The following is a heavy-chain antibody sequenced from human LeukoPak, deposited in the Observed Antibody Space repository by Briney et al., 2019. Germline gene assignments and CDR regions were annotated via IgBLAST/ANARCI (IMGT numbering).Heavy chain of an antibody. CDR1: GFIFSTYS. CDR2: ISSSSRYI. CDR3: AKAERWELLNPDY. J-gene: IGHJ4*02. V-gene: IGHV3-21*04. Sequence: GGSLRLSCTASGFIFSTYSMSWVRQAPGKGLEWVSSISSSSRYIYHADSVKGRFTISRDNSKNTLHLQMNSLRAEDTAVYYCAKAERWELLNPDYWGQGTLVTVSS. D-gene: IGHD1-26*01.